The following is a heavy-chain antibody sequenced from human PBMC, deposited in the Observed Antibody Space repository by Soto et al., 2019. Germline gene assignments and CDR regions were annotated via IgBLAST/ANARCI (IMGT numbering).Heavy chain of an antibody. V-gene: IGHV4-30-2*01. J-gene: IGHJ3*02. CDR3: ARGPCDSSGCYSAFDI. CDR2: LYHSGST. Sequence: PSETLSLTCAVSGGSISSGDYCWSWIHQPPGKGLEWIAYLYHSGSTYDSPSLEGRVIVSVDKSKNQFSLKLSSVTAADTAVFYCARGPCDSSGCYSAFDIWGQGTMVT. CDR1: GGSISSGDYC. D-gene: IGHD3-22*01.